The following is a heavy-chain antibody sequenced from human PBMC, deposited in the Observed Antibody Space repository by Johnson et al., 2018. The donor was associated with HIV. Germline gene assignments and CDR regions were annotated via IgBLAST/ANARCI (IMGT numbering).Heavy chain of an antibody. CDR1: GFTFIDYY. J-gene: IGHJ3*02. V-gene: IGHV3-11*01. Sequence: QVQLVESGGGLVKPGGSLRLSCAGSGFTFIDYYMSWIRQAPGKGLEWISYISGRGSTIYYADSVKGRFTISRDNAKNSLYLQMNSLRAEDTALYYCVRGGLGYQNFHDAFDMWGQGTMVTVSS. CDR2: ISGRGSTI. D-gene: IGHD2-2*01. CDR3: VRGGLGYQNFHDAFDM.